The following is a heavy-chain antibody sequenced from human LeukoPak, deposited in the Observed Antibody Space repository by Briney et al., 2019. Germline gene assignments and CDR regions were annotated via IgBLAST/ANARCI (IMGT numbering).Heavy chain of an antibody. Sequence: GGSLRLSCAASGFTFSSYGMHWVRQAPGKGLEWVAVISYDGSNKYYADSVKGRFTISRDNSKNTLYLQMNSLRAEDTAVYYCAKDRVVVVPAAFDFDYWGQGTLVTVSS. CDR1: GFTFSSYG. J-gene: IGHJ4*02. CDR2: ISYDGSNK. CDR3: AKDRVVVVPAAFDFDY. D-gene: IGHD2-2*01. V-gene: IGHV3-30*18.